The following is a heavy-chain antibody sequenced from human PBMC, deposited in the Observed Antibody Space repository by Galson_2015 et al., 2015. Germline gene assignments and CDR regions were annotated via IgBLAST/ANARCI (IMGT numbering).Heavy chain of an antibody. D-gene: IGHD5-18*01. V-gene: IGHV3-21*01. Sequence: SLRLSCAASGFTFSSYSMNWVRQAPGKGLEWVSSISSSSSYIYYADSVKGRFTISRDNAKNSLYLQMNGLRAEDTAVYYCAREFKGSYGQIDYWGQGTLVTVSS. CDR2: ISSSSSYI. CDR3: AREFKGSYGQIDY. CDR1: GFTFSSYS. J-gene: IGHJ4*02.